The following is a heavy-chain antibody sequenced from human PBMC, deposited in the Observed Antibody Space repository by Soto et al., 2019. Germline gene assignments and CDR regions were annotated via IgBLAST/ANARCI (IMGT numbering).Heavy chain of an antibody. V-gene: IGHV1-3*01. D-gene: IGHD2-2*01. CDR2: INAGNGNT. CDR1: GYTFTSYA. CDR3: AREKVVVPAARFRYGMDV. Sequence: ASVKVSCKASGYTFTSYAMHWVRQAPGQRLEWMGWINAGNGNTKYSQKFQGRVTITRDTSASTAYMELSSLGSEDTAVYYCAREKVVVPAARFRYGMDVWGQGTTVTVSS. J-gene: IGHJ6*02.